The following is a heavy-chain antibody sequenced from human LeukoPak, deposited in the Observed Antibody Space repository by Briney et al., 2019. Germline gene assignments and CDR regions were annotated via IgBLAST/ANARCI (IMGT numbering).Heavy chain of an antibody. V-gene: IGHV1-2*02. J-gene: IGHJ6*02. CDR2: INPNSGGT. CDR1: GYTFTGYY. Sequence: ASVKVSCKASGYTFTGYYMHWVRQAPGQGLEWMGWINPNSGGTNYAQKFQGRVTMTRDTSISTAYMELSRLRSDDTAVYYCARVSGGYGYVYYYYYYGMDVWGQGTTVTVSS. CDR3: ARVSGGYGYVYYYYYYGMDV. D-gene: IGHD5-12*01.